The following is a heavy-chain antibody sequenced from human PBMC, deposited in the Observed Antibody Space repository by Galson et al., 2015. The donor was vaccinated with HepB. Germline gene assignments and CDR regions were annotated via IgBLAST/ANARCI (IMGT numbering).Heavy chain of an antibody. V-gene: IGHV3-30*04. CDR1: GFTFSSYA. Sequence: SLRLSCAASGFTFSSYAMHWVRQAPGKGLEWVAVISYDGSNKYYADSVKGRFTISRDNSKDTLYLQMNSLRAEDTAVYYCARDPPTHADIAAQPNWGQGTLVTVSS. D-gene: IGHD6-13*01. CDR2: ISYDGSNK. CDR3: ARDPPTHADIAAQPN. J-gene: IGHJ4*02.